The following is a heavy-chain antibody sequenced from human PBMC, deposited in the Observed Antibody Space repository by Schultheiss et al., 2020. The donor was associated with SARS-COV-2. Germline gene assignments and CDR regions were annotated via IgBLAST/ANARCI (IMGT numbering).Heavy chain of an antibody. Sequence: GESLKISCAASGFTFSSYEMNWVRQAPGKGLEWVAVISYDGSNKYYADSVKGRFTISRDNSKNTLYLQMNSLRAEDTAVYYCASGNYTFDYWGQGTLVTVSS. D-gene: IGHD1-7*01. V-gene: IGHV3-30*01. CDR2: ISYDGSNK. CDR1: GFTFSSYE. J-gene: IGHJ4*02. CDR3: ASGNYTFDY.